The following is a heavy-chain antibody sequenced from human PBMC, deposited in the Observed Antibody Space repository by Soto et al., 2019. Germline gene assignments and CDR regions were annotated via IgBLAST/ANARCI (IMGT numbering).Heavy chain of an antibody. J-gene: IGHJ4*02. Sequence: QVQLQESGPGLVKPSGTLSLTCTVSGGSINSSNWWSLRRHPPGEGLGWIGEIYGSVSTNYNPALNSRVTMSVDKSKNQFSLKLSSVTAADTAVYYCAMGGSVEVQAERYWGQGTLVTVSS. CDR2: IYGSVST. V-gene: IGHV4-4*02. CDR1: GGSINSSNW. D-gene: IGHD2-2*01. CDR3: AMGGSVEVQAERY.